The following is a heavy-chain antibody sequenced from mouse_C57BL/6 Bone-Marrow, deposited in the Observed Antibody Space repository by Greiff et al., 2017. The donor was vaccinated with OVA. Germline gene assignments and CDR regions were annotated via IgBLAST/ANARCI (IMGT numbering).Heavy chain of an antibody. D-gene: IGHD1-1*01. Sequence: EVQLQQSGPELVKPGASVKISCKASGYTFTDYYMNWVKQSHGKSLEWIGDINPNNGGTSYNQKFKGKATLTVDKSSSTAYMELRSLTSEDSAVYYCAREPITTVVARGFAYWGQGTLVTVSA. CDR1: GYTFTDYY. CDR2: INPNNGGT. V-gene: IGHV1-26*01. J-gene: IGHJ3*01. CDR3: AREPITTVVARGFAY.